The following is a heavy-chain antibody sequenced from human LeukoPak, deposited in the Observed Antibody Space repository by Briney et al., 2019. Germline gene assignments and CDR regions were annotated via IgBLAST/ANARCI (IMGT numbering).Heavy chain of an antibody. CDR3: ARGRRGDPTYYYDSSGHSYFDY. CDR2: FYYSNGRT. D-gene: IGHD3-22*01. CDR1: GGSISSSTYY. J-gene: IGHJ4*02. V-gene: IGHV4-39*07. Sequence: SETLSLTCAVSGGSISSSTYYWGWIRQPPGKGLEWIGSFYYSNGRTDYNPSLKSRVTISVDTSKNQFSLKLSSVTAADTAVYYCARGRRGDPTYYYDSSGHSYFDYWGQGTLVTVSS.